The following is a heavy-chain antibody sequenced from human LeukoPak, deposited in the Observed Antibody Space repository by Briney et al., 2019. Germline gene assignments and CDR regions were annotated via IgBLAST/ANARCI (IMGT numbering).Heavy chain of an antibody. CDR2: ISGSGGST. CDR1: GFTFSSYA. Sequence: SGGSLRPSCAASGFTFSSYAMSWVRQAPGKGLEWVSAISGSGGSTYYADSVKGRFTISRDNSKNTLYLQMNSLRAEDTAVYYCARAPIRFLEWFDPWGQGTLVTVSS. D-gene: IGHD3-3*01. V-gene: IGHV3-23*01. J-gene: IGHJ5*02. CDR3: ARAPIRFLEWFDP.